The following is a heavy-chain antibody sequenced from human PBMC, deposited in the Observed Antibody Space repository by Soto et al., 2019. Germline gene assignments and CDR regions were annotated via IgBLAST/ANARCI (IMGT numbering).Heavy chain of an antibody. J-gene: IGHJ4*02. D-gene: IGHD3-3*01. CDR1: GFTFSSYA. CDR2: ISGSGGST. V-gene: IGHV3-23*01. Sequence: GGSLRLSCAASGFTFSSYAMSWVRQAPGKGLEWVSAISGSGGSTYYADSVKGRFTISRDNSKNTLYLQMNSLRAEDTAVYYCAKDNDFWSGPTPFDYWGQGTLVTVSS. CDR3: AKDNDFWSGPTPFDY.